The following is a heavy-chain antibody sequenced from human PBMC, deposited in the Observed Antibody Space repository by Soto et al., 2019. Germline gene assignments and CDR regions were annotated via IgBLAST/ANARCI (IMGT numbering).Heavy chain of an antibody. J-gene: IGHJ4*02. V-gene: IGHV3-23*01. CDR1: GFTFSSYA. CDR3: AKGVSSSSTIDS. Sequence: EVQLLESGGGLVQPGGSLRLSCAASGFTFSSYAMSWVRQAPGKGLEWVSGINTSGGSTYYADSVKGRFTISRANSKNTLYLQMNSLRAEDTAVYYCAKGVSSSSTIDSWGQGTLVTVSS. D-gene: IGHD2-2*01. CDR2: INTSGGST.